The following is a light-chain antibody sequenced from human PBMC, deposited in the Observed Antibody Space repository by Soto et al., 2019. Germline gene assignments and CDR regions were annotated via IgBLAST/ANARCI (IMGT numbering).Light chain of an antibody. J-gene: IGKJ1*01. CDR3: QQYNSYSWT. CDR2: DAS. CDR1: QSISSW. V-gene: IGKV1-5*01. Sequence: QKTQSPSILPASVGDRVTITCRASQSISSWLAWYQQKPGKAPKLIIYDASSRESGVPARFSGSGSGTEFTLTISSLQPDDFATYYCQQYNSYSWTFGQGTKVDI.